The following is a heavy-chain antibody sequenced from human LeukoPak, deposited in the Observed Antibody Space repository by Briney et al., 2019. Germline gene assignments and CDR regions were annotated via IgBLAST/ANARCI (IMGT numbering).Heavy chain of an antibody. Sequence: GGSVRLSCAASGFTFSNYWMTWVRQAPGKGLEGVANINEDGSDKFYVHSVIARFTISRDNTKKSVYLQMNSLIAEDTALYYCASDQGAAGDYWGQGTLVTVSS. CDR2: INEDGSDK. D-gene: IGHD6-13*01. CDR3: ASDQGAAGDY. J-gene: IGHJ4*02. CDR1: GFTFSNYW. V-gene: IGHV3-7*01.